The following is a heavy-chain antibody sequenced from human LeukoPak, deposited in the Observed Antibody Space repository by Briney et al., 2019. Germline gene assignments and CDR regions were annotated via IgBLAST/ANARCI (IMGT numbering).Heavy chain of an antibody. D-gene: IGHD2-2*01. J-gene: IGHJ6*03. V-gene: IGHV1-2*02. CDR1: GYTFTGYY. CDR3: ARGVVVPAPARYYYYYYMDV. CDR2: INPNSGGT. Sequence: GASVKVSCKASGYTFTGYYMHWVLQAPGQGLEWMGWINPNSGGTNYAQKFQGRVTMTRDTSISTAYMELSRLRSDDTAVYYCARGVVVPAPARYYYYYYMDVWGKGTTVTVSS.